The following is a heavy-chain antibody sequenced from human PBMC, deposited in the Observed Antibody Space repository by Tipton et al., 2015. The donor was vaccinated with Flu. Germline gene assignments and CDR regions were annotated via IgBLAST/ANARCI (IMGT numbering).Heavy chain of an antibody. CDR1: GGSFSGYY. CDR3: ASGRKRGYFDY. J-gene: IGHJ4*02. CDR2: INHSGST. Sequence: TLSLTCAVYGGSFSGYYWSWIRQPPGKGLEWIGEINHSGSTNYNPSLKSRVTISVDTSKNQFSLKLSSVTAADTAVYYRASGRKRGYFDYWGQGTLVTVSS. V-gene: IGHV4-34*01.